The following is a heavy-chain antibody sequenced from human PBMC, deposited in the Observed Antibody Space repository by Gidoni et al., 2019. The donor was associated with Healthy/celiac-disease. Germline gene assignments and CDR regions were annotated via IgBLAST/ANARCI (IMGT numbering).Heavy chain of an antibody. J-gene: IGHJ5*02. Sequence: QVQLQESGPGLVKPSETLSLTCTVSGGSISSYYWSWIRQPAGKGLEWIGRIYTSGSTNYNPALKSRVTMSVDTSKNQFSRKLSSVTAADTAVYYCARDGDSSGYYSNWFDPWGQGTLVTVSS. V-gene: IGHV4-4*07. CDR1: GGSISSYY. D-gene: IGHD3-22*01. CDR3: ARDGDSSGYYSNWFDP. CDR2: IYTSGST.